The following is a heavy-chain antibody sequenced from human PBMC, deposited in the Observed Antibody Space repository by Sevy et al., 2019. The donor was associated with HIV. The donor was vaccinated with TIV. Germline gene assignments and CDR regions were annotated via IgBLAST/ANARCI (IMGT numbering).Heavy chain of an antibody. CDR2: INSDGNYR. CDR3: ARESRGSLEGFDI. Sequence: GGSLRLSCAASGFTFSTYWMHWVRQAPGKGLVWVSRINSDGNYRSYVESVEGRFTISRDNAQNTLFLQMSSLRVEDTAVYYCARESRGSLEGFDIWGQGTMVTDSS. V-gene: IGHV3-74*01. D-gene: IGHD1-26*01. CDR1: GFTFSTYW. J-gene: IGHJ3*02.